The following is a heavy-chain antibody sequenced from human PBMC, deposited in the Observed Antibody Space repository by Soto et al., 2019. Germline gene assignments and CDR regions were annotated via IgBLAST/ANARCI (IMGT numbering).Heavy chain of an antibody. CDR1: GYSFTSSW. V-gene: IGHV5-51*01. CDR2: IYPGDSDT. CDR3: ARFQALHGFDI. Sequence: GESLKISCKVSGYSFTSSWIGWVRQMHGKGLESMGIIYPGDSDTRYSPSSQGQVTISVDKSISTAYLQWSSLEASDTAMYFCARFQALHGFDIWGQGTMVTVSS. J-gene: IGHJ3*02.